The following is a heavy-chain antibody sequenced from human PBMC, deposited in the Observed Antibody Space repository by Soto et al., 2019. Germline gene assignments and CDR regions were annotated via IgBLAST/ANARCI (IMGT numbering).Heavy chain of an antibody. J-gene: IGHJ4*02. CDR3: VSWVSALFDY. D-gene: IGHD2-8*01. CDR1: GFTFSIYS. CDR2: ISSSSSYK. V-gene: IGHV3-21*04. Sequence: GGSLRLSCAASGFTFSIYSMNWVRHAPGKGLEWVSSISSSSSYKYYPDSVRGRFTISRDNSRNTLDLQMNSLRAEDTALYFCVSWVSALFDYWGQGTLVTVSS.